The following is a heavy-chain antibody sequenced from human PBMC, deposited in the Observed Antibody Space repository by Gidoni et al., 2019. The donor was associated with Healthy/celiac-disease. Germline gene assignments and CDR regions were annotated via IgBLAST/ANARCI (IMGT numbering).Heavy chain of an antibody. V-gene: IGHV4-59*01. J-gene: IGHJ6*02. Sequence: QGKGLEWIGYIYYSGSTNYNPSLKSRVTISVDTSKNQFSLKLSSVTAADTAVYYCARAPITMVRGKRNLQKQYQYYYYYYGMDVWGQGTTVTVSS. CDR3: ARAPITMVRGKRNLQKQYQYYYYYYGMDV. D-gene: IGHD3-10*01. CDR2: IYYSGST.